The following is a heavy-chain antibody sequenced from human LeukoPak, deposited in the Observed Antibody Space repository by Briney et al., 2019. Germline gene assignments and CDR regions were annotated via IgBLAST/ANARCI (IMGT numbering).Heavy chain of an antibody. D-gene: IGHD3-16*01. CDR2: TSQNGDSD. J-gene: IGHJ4*02. Sequence: GRSLRLSCAASEFTFSIYNMHWVRQAPGKGLEWVAFTSQNGDSDFYADSVKGRLTISRNNSKNTLYLQMNSLRAEGTAVYYCAKPYDYVWGSYLDYWGQGTLVTVSS. V-gene: IGHV3-30-3*02. CDR1: EFTFSIYN. CDR3: AKPYDYVWGSYLDY.